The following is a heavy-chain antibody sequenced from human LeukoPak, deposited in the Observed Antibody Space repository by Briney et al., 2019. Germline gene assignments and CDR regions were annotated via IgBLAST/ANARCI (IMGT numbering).Heavy chain of an antibody. Sequence: ASMKVSCKASGYTLTSYDINWVRQATGQGLEWMGWMNPNSGNTGYAQKLQGRVTMTRNTSISTAYMELSSLTSEDTDVYYCAIRFSRSSGSAIDYWGQGTLVTVAS. V-gene: IGHV1-8*01. CDR3: AIRFSRSSGSAIDY. CDR2: MNPNSGNT. J-gene: IGHJ4*02. CDR1: GYTLTSYD. D-gene: IGHD3-10*01.